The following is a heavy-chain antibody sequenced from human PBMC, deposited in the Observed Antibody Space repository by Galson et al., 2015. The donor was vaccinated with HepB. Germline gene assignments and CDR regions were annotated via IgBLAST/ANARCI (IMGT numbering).Heavy chain of an antibody. V-gene: IGHV3-20*04. CDR2: INWNGDYK. D-gene: IGHD1-1*01. CDR1: GFTFDDYG. Sequence: SLRLSCAASGFTSGFTFDDYGMSWVRQAPGKGLEWVSGINWNGDYKGYADSVKGRFIISRDNANNSLYLHMNNLRAEDTALYYCARSSTTHTTPWRWFDPWGQGTLVTVSA. J-gene: IGHJ5*02. CDR3: ARSSTTHTTPWRWFDP.